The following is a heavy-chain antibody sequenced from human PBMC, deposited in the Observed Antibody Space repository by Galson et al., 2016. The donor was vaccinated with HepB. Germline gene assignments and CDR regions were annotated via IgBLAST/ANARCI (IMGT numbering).Heavy chain of an antibody. CDR2: INAGNGNT. CDR1: GYTFTIYA. J-gene: IGHJ6*02. V-gene: IGHV1-3*01. CDR3: ASPVSSSSPYFYYGMDV. Sequence: SVKVSCKASGYTFTIYAMHWVRQAPGQRLEWMGWINAGNGNTKYSQKFQGRVTITRDTSASIAYMELNSLRSEDTAVYYCASPVSSSSPYFYYGMDVWGQGTTVTVSS. D-gene: IGHD6-6*01.